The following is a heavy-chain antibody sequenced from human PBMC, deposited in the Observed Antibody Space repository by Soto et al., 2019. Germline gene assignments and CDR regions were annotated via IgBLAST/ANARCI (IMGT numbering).Heavy chain of an antibody. V-gene: IGHV3-48*01. J-gene: IGHJ3*02. D-gene: IGHD6-19*01. CDR3: VRDSGWAFDI. Sequence: EVQLVESGGDLVQPGQSLRLSCAASGFSFSSYSMNWVRQAPGKGLEWISYLSSSKTYIWYADSVKGRFTISRDNAKNSLALQMNSLRVEDTAVYYCVRDSGWAFDICGLGTMVTVSS. CDR2: LSSSKTYI. CDR1: GFSFSSYS.